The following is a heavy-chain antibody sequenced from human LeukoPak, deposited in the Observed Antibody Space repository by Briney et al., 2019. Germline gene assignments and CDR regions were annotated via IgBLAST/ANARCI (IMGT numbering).Heavy chain of an antibody. V-gene: IGHV3-15*01. CDR3: TVDPEVYYFDY. J-gene: IGHJ4*02. Sequence: GGSLRLSCAASGFTFSYAWMTWVRQASGKGLEWVGRIKSKPDNGTTDYAAPVKGRFTISRDDSKNTLYLQMNSLKTDDTAVYFCTVDPEVYYFDYWGQGTLVTVSS. CDR1: GFTFSYAW. CDR2: IKSKPDNGTT. D-gene: IGHD2-8*01.